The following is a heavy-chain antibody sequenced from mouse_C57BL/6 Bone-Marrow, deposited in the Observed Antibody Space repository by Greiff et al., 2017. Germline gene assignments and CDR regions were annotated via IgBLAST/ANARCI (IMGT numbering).Heavy chain of an antibody. J-gene: IGHJ4*01. CDR3: TRGDGNYYYGMDY. V-gene: IGHV1-5*01. D-gene: IGHD2-1*01. Sequence: VQLKESGTVLARPGASVTMSCKTSGYTFTSYWMHWVKQRPGQGLEWIGIIYPGNSDTSYNQKFKGKAKLTAVTSTSTAYMELSSLTNEDSAVYYCTRGDGNYYYGMDYGGQGTSVTVSS. CDR1: GYTFTSYW. CDR2: IYPGNSDT.